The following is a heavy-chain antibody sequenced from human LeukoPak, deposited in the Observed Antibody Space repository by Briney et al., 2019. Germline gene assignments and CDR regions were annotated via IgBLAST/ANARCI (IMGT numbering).Heavy chain of an antibody. CDR2: ISDNGAVT. CDR1: GFSFSMYS. D-gene: IGHD4-17*01. V-gene: IGHV3-23*01. Sequence: GGSLRLSCAASGFSFSMYSMSWIRQAPGKGLEWVSVISDNGAVTFYGDSVKGRFTISRDNSKNTLYLQMNSLRAEDTAVYYCAKDLAVTTFPFDPWGQGTLVTVSS. CDR3: AKDLAVTTFPFDP. J-gene: IGHJ5*02.